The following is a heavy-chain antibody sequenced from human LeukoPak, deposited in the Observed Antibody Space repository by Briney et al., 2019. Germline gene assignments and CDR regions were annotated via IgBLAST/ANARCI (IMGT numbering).Heavy chain of an antibody. CDR3: ARDILGESQYKIGFWFDP. J-gene: IGHJ5*02. Sequence: PSETLSLTCTVSGGSISSYYWSWIRQPPGKGLEWIGYIYYSGSTNYNPSLKSRVTISVDTSKNQFSLKLSSVTAADTAVYYRARDILGESQYKIGFWFDPWGQGTLVTVSS. D-gene: IGHD1-1*01. V-gene: IGHV4-59*01. CDR2: IYYSGST. CDR1: GGSISSYY.